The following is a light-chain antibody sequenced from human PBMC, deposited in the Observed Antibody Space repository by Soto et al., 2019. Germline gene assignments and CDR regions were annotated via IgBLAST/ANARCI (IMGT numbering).Light chain of an antibody. CDR1: QSVSANY. CDR2: GAS. J-gene: IGKJ1*01. CDR3: QQYGSSPPT. V-gene: IGKV3-20*01. Sequence: EIVLTQSPGTLSLSPGERATLSCRASQSVSANYLAWYQQKPGQAPRFLIYGASSRATGIPDRFSGSGSGTDFTLTISRLETEDFSVYYCQQYGSSPPTFGQGTKVEIK.